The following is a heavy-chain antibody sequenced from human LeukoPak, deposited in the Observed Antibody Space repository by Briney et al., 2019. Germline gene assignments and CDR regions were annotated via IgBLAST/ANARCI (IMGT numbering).Heavy chain of an antibody. V-gene: IGHV1-18*01. Sequence: ASVKVSCKASGYTFTSYGISWVRQAPGQGLEWMGWISAYNGNTNYAQKLQGRVTMTTDTSTSTAYMELRSLRSDDTAVYYCARDRDYDFWSGYYTPRSWYFDLWGRGTLVTVSS. D-gene: IGHD3-3*01. CDR3: ARDRDYDFWSGYYTPRSWYFDL. CDR1: GYTFTSYG. J-gene: IGHJ2*01. CDR2: ISAYNGNT.